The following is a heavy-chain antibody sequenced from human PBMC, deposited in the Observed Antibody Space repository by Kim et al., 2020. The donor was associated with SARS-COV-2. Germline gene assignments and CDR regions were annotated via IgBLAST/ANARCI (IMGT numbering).Heavy chain of an antibody. J-gene: IGHJ4*02. V-gene: IGHV3-66*01. CDR3: ARTRGIHEYYFDY. Sequence: YADSVKGRFTISRDNSKNTLYLQMHSLRAEDTAVYYCARTRGIHEYYFDYWGQGTLVTVSS.